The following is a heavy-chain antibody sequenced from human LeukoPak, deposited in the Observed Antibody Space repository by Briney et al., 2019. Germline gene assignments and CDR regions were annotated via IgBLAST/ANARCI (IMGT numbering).Heavy chain of an antibody. CDR1: GGSISSYY. D-gene: IGHD2-2*02. V-gene: IGHV4-4*07. Sequence: EPSETLSLTCTVSGGSISSYYWSWIRQPAGKGLEWIGRIYTSGSTNYNPSLKSRVTMSVDTSKNQFSLKLSSVTAADTAVYYCARDLYCSSTSCYTWAYFDYWGQGTLVTVSS. J-gene: IGHJ4*02. CDR3: ARDLYCSSTSCYTWAYFDY. CDR2: IYTSGST.